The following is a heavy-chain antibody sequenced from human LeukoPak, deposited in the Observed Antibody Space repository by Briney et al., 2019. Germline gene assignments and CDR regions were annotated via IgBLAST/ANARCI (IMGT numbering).Heavy chain of an antibody. CDR1: GGSFSGYY. CDR3: ARRSHYSTSSGASA. CDR2: INHSGSA. Sequence: PSETLSLTCAVYGGSFSGYYWSWIRQPPGKGLEWIGEINHSGSANYNPSLKSRVTISVDTSKNQFSLKLRSVTAADTAVYYCARRSHYSTSSGASAWGQGTLVTVSS. V-gene: IGHV4-34*01. D-gene: IGHD6-6*01. J-gene: IGHJ5*02.